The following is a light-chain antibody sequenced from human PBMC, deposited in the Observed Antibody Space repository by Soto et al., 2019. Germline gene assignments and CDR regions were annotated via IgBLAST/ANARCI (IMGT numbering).Light chain of an antibody. J-gene: IGLJ2*01. CDR3: SSYTITSTLGV. CDR2: EVN. Sequence: QSALTQPASVSGSPGQSITISCTGTSSDVGGYNYVSWYQQHPGKAPQLIIYEVNNRPSGVSNRFSGSKSGNTASLTISGLQAEDEGDYFCSSYTITSTLGVFGGGTKLTVL. CDR1: SSDVGGYNY. V-gene: IGLV2-14*01.